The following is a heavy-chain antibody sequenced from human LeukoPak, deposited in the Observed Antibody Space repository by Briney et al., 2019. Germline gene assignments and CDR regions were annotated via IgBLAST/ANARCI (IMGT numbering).Heavy chain of an antibody. D-gene: IGHD5-18*01. J-gene: IGHJ4*02. CDR3: AKDPSDTAMVTFDY. CDR1: GFTFDDYA. V-gene: IGHV3-23*01. Sequence: GGSLRLSCAASGFTFDDYAMHWVRQAPGKGLEWVSGISWNSGSTYYADSVKGRFTISRDNSKNTLYLQMNSLRAEDTAVYYCAKDPSDTAMVTFDYWGQGTLVTVSS. CDR2: ISWNSGST.